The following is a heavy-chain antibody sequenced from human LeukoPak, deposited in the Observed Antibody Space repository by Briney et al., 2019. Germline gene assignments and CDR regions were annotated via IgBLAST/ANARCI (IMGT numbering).Heavy chain of an antibody. V-gene: IGHV1-45*02. CDR2: ITPFNGNT. J-gene: IGHJ4*02. D-gene: IGHD3-22*01. CDR3: ARGPYYDSSGYYYSPWWYFDY. Sequence: ASVKVSCKASGYTFTYRYLHWVRQAPGQALEWMGWITPFNGNTSYAQKFQGRVTMTRDTSTSTVYMELSSLRSEDTAVYYCARGPYYDSSGYYYSPWWYFDYWGQGTLVTVSS. CDR1: GYTFTYRY.